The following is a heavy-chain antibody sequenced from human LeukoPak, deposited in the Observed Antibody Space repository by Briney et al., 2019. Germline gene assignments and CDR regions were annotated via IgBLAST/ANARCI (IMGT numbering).Heavy chain of an antibody. J-gene: IGHJ3*02. CDR1: GGSISSYY. V-gene: IGHV4-59*01. CDR3: ARVSESSGYLFGAFDI. Sequence: SETLSLTCTVSGGSISSYYWSWIRQPPGKGLEWIGYIYYSGSTNYNPSLKSRVTISVDTSKNQFSLKLSSVTAADTAVYYCARVSESSGYLFGAFDIWGQGTMVTVSS. CDR2: IYYSGST. D-gene: IGHD3-22*01.